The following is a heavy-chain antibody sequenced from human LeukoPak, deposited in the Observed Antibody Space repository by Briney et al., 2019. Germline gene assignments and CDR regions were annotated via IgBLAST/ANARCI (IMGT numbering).Heavy chain of an antibody. CDR2: INPNSGGT. CDR3: ARAGMNDYYYYYMDV. D-gene: IGHD1-1*01. CDR1: GYTFTGYY. Sequence: ASVKVSCKASGYTFTGYYIHWVRQAPGQGLEWMGWINPNSGGTNYAQKFQGRVTMTRDTSISTAYMELSRLRSDDTAVYYCARAGMNDYYYYYMDVWGKGTTVTISS. J-gene: IGHJ6*03. V-gene: IGHV1-2*02.